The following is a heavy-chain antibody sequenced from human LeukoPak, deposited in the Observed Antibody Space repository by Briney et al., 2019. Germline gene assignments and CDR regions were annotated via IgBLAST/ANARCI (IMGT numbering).Heavy chain of an antibody. CDR1: GYTFTRYY. D-gene: IGHD3-22*01. V-gene: IGHV1-2*02. Sequence: ASVKVSCKASGYTFTRYYMHGVGQAPGQGREWVGWINPNRGGTNYAQKLQGRVTMTSDTSITTDSMELTRLRSDDRAVYYCAREFSADYYDSSGYIFDYWGQGTLVTVSS. CDR3: AREFSADYYDSSGYIFDY. CDR2: INPNRGGT. J-gene: IGHJ4*02.